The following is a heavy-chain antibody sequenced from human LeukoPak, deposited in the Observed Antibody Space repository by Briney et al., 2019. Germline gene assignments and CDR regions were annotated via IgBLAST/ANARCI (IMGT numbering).Heavy chain of an antibody. CDR3: ARLKDGDGNWFDP. Sequence: GASLKISXKGSGSSFTSYWIGWVRQMHGKGLEWMGIIYPGDSDTRYSPSFQRQVTISADKSISTAYLQWSSLKASDTAMYYCARLKDGDGNWFDPWGQGTLVTVSS. V-gene: IGHV5-51*01. CDR2: IYPGDSDT. J-gene: IGHJ5*02. CDR1: GSSFTSYW. D-gene: IGHD4-17*01.